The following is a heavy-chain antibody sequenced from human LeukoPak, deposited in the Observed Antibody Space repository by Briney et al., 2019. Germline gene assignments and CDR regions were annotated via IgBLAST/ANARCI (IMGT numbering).Heavy chain of an antibody. V-gene: IGHV4-39*01. Sequence: KSSETLSLTCTVSGDSISSSSYYWGWIRQPPGKVQEWIGSIYYGGSTYYNPSLKSRVTISVDTSKNQFSLRLSSVTAADTAVFFCQAEEGIRDYDYWGQGTLVTVSS. CDR3: QAEEGIRDYDY. J-gene: IGHJ4*02. D-gene: IGHD3-9*01. CDR1: GDSISSSSYY. CDR2: IYYGGST.